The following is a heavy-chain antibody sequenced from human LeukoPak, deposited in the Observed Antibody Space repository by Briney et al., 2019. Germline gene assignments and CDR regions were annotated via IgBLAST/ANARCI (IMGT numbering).Heavy chain of an antibody. J-gene: IGHJ4*02. D-gene: IGHD6-13*01. V-gene: IGHV3-23*01. CDR1: GFTFNNYV. CDR3: AKDASSSLEY. CDR2: IDYAGGST. Sequence: GGSLRLSCAASGFTFNNYVMSWVRQAPGRGLEWVSGIDYAGGSTNYADSVQGRFTVSRDNSKNTLYLQMNSLRTEDTAVYYCAKDASSSLEYWGQGTLVTVSS.